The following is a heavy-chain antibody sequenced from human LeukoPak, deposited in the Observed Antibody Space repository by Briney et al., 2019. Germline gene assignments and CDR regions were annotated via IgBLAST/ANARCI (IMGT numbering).Heavy chain of an antibody. CDR1: GFTFSRFW. Sequence: PGGSLRLSCAASGFTFSRFWMTWVRQAPGKGLEWVANIKQDGSEKYYVDSVKGRFTISRDNAKNSLYLQMNSLRAEDTAVYYCACSGWQVYLDYWGQGTLVTVSS. CDR2: IKQDGSEK. V-gene: IGHV3-7*01. D-gene: IGHD6-19*01. CDR3: ACSGWQVYLDY. J-gene: IGHJ4*02.